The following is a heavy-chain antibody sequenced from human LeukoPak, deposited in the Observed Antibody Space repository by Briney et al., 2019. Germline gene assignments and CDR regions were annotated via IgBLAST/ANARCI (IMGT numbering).Heavy chain of an antibody. CDR3: AKEGDDSSGYYPTYFDY. J-gene: IGHJ4*02. CDR2: IYSGGST. Sequence: GGSLRLSCAASGFTVSSNYMSWVRQAPGKGLEWVSVIYSGGSTYYTDSVKGRFTISRDNSKNTLYLQMNSLRAEDTAVYYCAKEGDDSSGYYPTYFDYWGQGTLVTVSS. D-gene: IGHD3-22*01. V-gene: IGHV3-53*01. CDR1: GFTVSSNY.